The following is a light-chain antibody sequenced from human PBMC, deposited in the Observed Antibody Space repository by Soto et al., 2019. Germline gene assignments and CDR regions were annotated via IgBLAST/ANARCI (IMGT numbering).Light chain of an antibody. CDR2: GAF. J-gene: IGKJ5*01. CDR1: QCVSTSF. V-gene: IGKV3-20*01. Sequence: FVLPQSPGTLSLSPGERATLSCRASQCVSTSFLACYQQKPGQAPRLLIYGAFSRATGIPDRFSGSGSGTDFTLTISRLEPEDFAVYYCQQYGNSIPITFGQGTRLEIK. CDR3: QQYGNSIPIT.